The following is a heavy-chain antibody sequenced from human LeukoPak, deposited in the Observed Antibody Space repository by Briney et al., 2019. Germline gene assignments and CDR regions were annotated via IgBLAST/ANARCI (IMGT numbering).Heavy chain of an antibody. V-gene: IGHV4-30-4*01. Sequence: SETLSLTCTVSGGSISSGDYYWSWIRQPPGKGLEWIGYIYYSGSTYYNPSLKSRVTISVDTSKNQFSLKLSSVTAADTAVYYCARDREMATLWYFDLWGRGTLVTVSS. CDR3: ARDREMATLWYFDL. J-gene: IGHJ2*01. D-gene: IGHD5-24*01. CDR1: GGSISSGDYY. CDR2: IYYSGST.